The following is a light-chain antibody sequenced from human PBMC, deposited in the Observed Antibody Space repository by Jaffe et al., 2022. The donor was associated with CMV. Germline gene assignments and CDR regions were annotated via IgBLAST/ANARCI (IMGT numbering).Light chain of an antibody. J-gene: IGKJ1*01. CDR3: QQSDDWPRT. Sequence: EIVMTQSPATLSVSPGESATLSCRASQSISNKLAWYQQKPGQAPRLLIFSASARATGVPARFSGSGSGTDFTLTISSLQSADFAVYYCQQSDDWPRTFGQGTKVEIK. V-gene: IGKV3-15*01. CDR2: SAS. CDR1: QSISNK.